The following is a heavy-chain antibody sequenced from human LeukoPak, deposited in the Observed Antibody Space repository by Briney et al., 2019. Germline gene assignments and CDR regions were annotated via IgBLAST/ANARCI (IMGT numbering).Heavy chain of an antibody. J-gene: IGHJ6*02. CDR3: ARDRGYCSGGSCYYYGMDV. CDR2: IYYSGST. Sequence: SETLSLTCTVSGGSISSYYWSWIRQPPGKGLEWVGYIYYSGSTNYNTALKSRVTISVDTSKNQFSLKLSSVTAADTAVYYCARDRGYCSGGSCYYYGMDVWGQGTTVPVS. CDR1: GGSISSYY. D-gene: IGHD2-15*01. V-gene: IGHV4-59*01.